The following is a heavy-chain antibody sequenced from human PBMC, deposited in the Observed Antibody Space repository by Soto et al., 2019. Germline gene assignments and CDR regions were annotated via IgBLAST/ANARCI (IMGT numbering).Heavy chain of an antibody. J-gene: IGHJ5*02. D-gene: IGHD6-25*01. Sequence: QMQLVQSGGGLVKPGGSLTLSCKASGFTFSDYYMIWVRQTPGKGLEWISYISDSGSTIYYADSVRARFTIFRENAANSVYLKLDGLTDGDTAFYYCARGGSGWSRGGWLGPWGQGALGTVSS. CDR3: ARGGSGWSRGGWLGP. V-gene: IGHV3-11*01. CDR1: GFTFSDYY. CDR2: ISDSGSTI.